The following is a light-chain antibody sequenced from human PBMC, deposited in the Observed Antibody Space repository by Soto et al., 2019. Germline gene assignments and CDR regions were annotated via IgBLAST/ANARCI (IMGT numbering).Light chain of an antibody. CDR1: SSDVGAYNF. Sequence: QYALTQPASVSGSPGQSITISCTGTSSDVGAYNFVSWYQQHPGKVPKLMIFYVSSRPSGVADRFSGSKSGNTASLTISGLQAEDGGDYYCSSYTSSSTHVFGSGTKLTVL. CDR2: YVS. J-gene: IGLJ1*01. V-gene: IGLV2-14*03. CDR3: SSYTSSSTHV.